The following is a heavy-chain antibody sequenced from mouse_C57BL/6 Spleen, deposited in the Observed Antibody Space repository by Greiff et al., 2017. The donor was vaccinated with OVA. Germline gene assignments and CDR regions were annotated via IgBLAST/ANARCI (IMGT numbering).Heavy chain of an antibody. J-gene: IGHJ4*01. CDR1: GFTFSSYA. Sequence: EVQRVESGEGLVKPGGSLKLSCAASGFTFSSYAMSWVRQTPEKRLEWVAYISSGGDYIYYADTVKGRFTISRDNARNTLYLQMSSLKSEDTAMYYCTRDGTEYAMDYWGQGTSVTVSS. CDR2: ISSGGDYI. V-gene: IGHV5-9-1*02. CDR3: TRDGTEYAMDY. D-gene: IGHD4-1*01.